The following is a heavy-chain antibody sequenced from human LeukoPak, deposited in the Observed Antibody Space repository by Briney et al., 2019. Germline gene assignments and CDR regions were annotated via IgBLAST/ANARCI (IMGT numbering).Heavy chain of an antibody. V-gene: IGHV4-59*01. CDR1: GDSINNFY. D-gene: IGHD6-13*01. CDR2: IYYSGST. Sequence: PSETLSLTCAVSGDSINNFYWSWIRQPPGKGLQWIGYIYYSGSTNYNPSLKSRVTISVDTSKNQFSLKLTSVTAADTAVYYCARGAAATYWGQGTLVTVSS. J-gene: IGHJ4*02. CDR3: ARGAAATY.